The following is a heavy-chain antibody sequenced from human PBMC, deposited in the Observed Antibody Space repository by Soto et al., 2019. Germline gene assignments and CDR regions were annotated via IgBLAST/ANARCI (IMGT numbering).Heavy chain of an antibody. CDR1: GDSVSSNSAA. D-gene: IGHD2-2*01. Sequence: SQTLSLTCAISGDSVSSNSAAWNWIRQSPSRGLEWLGRTYYRSKWYNDYAVSVKSRITINPDASKNQFSLQLNSVTPEDTAVYYCARGDYPAREYQLPYGNWFDPWGQGTLVT. CDR3: ARGDYPAREYQLPYGNWFDP. J-gene: IGHJ5*02. CDR2: TYYRSKWYN. V-gene: IGHV6-1*01.